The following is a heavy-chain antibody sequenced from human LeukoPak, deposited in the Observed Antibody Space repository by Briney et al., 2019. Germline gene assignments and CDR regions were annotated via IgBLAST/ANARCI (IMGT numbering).Heavy chain of an antibody. J-gene: IGHJ4*02. Sequence: ASVKVSCKVSGYTLTELSMHWVRQAPGKGLEWMGGFHPEDGETIYAQNFQGRVTMTEDTSTDTAHMELRSLRSEDTAVYYCTTGKIYCSTTSCSDDYWGQEVLVTVSS. V-gene: IGHV1-24*01. D-gene: IGHD2-2*01. CDR1: GYTLTELS. CDR3: TTGKIYCSTTSCSDDY. CDR2: FHPEDGET.